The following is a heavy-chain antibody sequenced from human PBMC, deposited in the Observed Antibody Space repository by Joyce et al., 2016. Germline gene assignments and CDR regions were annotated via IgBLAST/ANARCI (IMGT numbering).Heavy chain of an antibody. CDR1: GYKFTNYG. V-gene: IGHV1-18*01. Sequence: QAQLVQSGAEVKKPGASVKVSCKASGYKFTNYGITWVRQAPGQGLEWIGWISAYNGDTNYAQKFQGRVTMTTDTSTTTAYMDLRSLRSDDTAVYFCARGVWGSGSTYYFGMDVWGQGTTVTVSS. CDR2: ISAYNGDT. J-gene: IGHJ6*02. CDR3: ARGVWGSGSTYYFGMDV. D-gene: IGHD3-10*01.